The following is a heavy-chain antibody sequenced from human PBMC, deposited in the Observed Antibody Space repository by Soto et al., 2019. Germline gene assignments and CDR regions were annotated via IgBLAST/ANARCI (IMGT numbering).Heavy chain of an antibody. J-gene: IGHJ4*02. CDR2: IYGNGRST. CDR1: GFTFSIYT. Sequence: EVQLLESGGGLVQPAGSLRLSCAASGFTFSIYTMSWFRQAPGKGLEWVSSIYGNGRSTFYSASVKGRFNISRDHSGNTVYLQMSSLRAVDTAIYYCAKDFTPDTRWDIDYWGQGSLVTVSS. V-gene: IGHV3-23*01. D-gene: IGHD1-26*01. CDR3: AKDFTPDTRWDIDY.